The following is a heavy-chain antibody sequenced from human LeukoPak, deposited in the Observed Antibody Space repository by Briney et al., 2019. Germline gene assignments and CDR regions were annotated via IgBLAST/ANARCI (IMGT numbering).Heavy chain of an antibody. Sequence: GESLKISCKGSGYSFTSYCSSCVGQMPGKGLEWMGRIDPSDSYTNYSPSFQGHVPISADKSISTAYLQWSSLKASDTAMYYCATRFYDSSGYYYDYWGQGTLSPSPQ. J-gene: IGHJ4*02. D-gene: IGHD3-22*01. CDR3: ATRFYDSSGYYYDY. CDR2: IDPSDSYT. CDR1: GYSFTSYC. V-gene: IGHV5-10-1*01.